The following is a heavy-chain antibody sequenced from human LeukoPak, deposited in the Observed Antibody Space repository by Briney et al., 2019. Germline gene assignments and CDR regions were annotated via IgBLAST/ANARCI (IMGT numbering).Heavy chain of an antibody. CDR2: INHSGST. CDR3: AGRSLGYSYGYSDY. D-gene: IGHD5-18*01. V-gene: IGHV4-34*01. Sequence: PSETLSLTCAVYGGSFSVYYWSWIRQPPGKGLEWIGEINHSGSTNYNPSLKSRVTISVDTSKNQFSLKLSSVTAADTAVYYCAGRSLGYSYGYSDYWGQGTLVTVSS. J-gene: IGHJ4*02. CDR1: GGSFSVYY.